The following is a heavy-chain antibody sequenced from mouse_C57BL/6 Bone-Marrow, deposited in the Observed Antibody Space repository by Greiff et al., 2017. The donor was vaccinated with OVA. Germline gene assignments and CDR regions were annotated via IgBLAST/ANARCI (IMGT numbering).Heavy chain of an antibody. CDR3: ARHAMVKGFAY. V-gene: IGHV5-15*01. D-gene: IGHD2-2*01. CDR2: ISNLAYSI. J-gene: IGHJ3*01. CDR1: GFTFSDYG. Sequence: EVQLVESGGGLVQPGGSLKLSCAASGFTFSDYGMAWVRQAPRKGPEWVAFISNLAYSIYYADTVTGRFTISRENAKNTLYLEMSSLRSEDTAMYYCARHAMVKGFAYWGQGTLVTVSA.